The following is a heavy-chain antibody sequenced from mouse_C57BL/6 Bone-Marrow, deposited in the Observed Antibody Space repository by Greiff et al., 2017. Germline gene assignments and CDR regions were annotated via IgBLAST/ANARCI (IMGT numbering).Heavy chain of an antibody. CDR2: ISNGGGST. V-gene: IGHV5-12*01. CDR3: ARHLYAMDY. CDR1: GFTFSDYY. Sequence: DVMLVESGGGLVQPGGSLKLSCAASGFTFSDYYMYLVRQTPEKRLEWVAYISNGGGSTYYPDTVKGRFTISRDNAKNTLYLQMSRLKSEDTAMYYCARHLYAMDYWGQGTSVTVSS. J-gene: IGHJ4*01.